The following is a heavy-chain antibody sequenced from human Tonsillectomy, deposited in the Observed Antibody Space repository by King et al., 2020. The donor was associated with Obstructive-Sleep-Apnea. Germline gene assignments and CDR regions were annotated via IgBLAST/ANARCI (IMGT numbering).Heavy chain of an antibody. J-gene: IGHJ4*02. CDR2: ITNKNNGGTT. CDR1: GLTFSNAW. V-gene: IGHV3-15*01. CDR3: STEDD. Sequence: VQLVESWGGLVKPGGSLRLSFAASGLTFSNAWMSCFLQAPGKGLEGVVLITNKNNGGTTDYAAPVKGRFSISRDDSKTTLYLQMNSLNTEDTAIYYCSTEDDWGQGTLVTVSS.